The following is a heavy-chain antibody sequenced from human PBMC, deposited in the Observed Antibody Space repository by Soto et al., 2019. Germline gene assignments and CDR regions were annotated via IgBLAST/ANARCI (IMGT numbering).Heavy chain of an antibody. D-gene: IGHD5-18*01. CDR1: GFTFSSYA. CDR3: AKKTWIQLWLPLDY. CDR2: ISGSGGST. J-gene: IGHJ4*02. Sequence: HPXVSLRLSVAASGFTFSSYAMSWVRQAPGKGLEWVSAISGSGGSTYYADSVKGRFTISRDNSKNTLYLQMNSLRAEDTAVYYCAKKTWIQLWLPLDYWGQGTLVTVSS. V-gene: IGHV3-23*01.